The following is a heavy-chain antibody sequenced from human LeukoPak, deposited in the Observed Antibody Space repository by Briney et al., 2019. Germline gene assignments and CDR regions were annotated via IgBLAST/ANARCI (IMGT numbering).Heavy chain of an antibody. D-gene: IGHD1-26*01. J-gene: IGHJ6*01. CDR2: ISGSGDNT. CDR1: GFTFSGFA. Sequence: GGSLRLSCAASGFTFSGFAMSWVRRTPAKGLEWVSGISGSGDNTLYADSVKGRFTISRDNSENTLYLEMNSLRAEDTAIYYCAKMKGHPLPKYYMDVWGQGTTVTVSS. CDR3: AKMKGHPLPKYYMDV. V-gene: IGHV3-23*01.